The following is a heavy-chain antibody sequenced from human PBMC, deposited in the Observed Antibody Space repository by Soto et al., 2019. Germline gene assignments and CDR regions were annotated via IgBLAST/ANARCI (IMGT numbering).Heavy chain of an antibody. CDR3: ARDRVAAVGWFDP. CDR2: IYHNGNT. CDR1: GSSIDSSNR. Sequence: QVQLQDSGPGLVKPSGPLSLTCAVSGSSIDSSNRWSWVRQPPGKGLEWIGEIYHNGNTHYNPSLKSRATISVDKSKNQFSLNLNSVTAADTAIYYCARDRVAAVGWFDPWGQGTLVTVSS. D-gene: IGHD6-13*01. V-gene: IGHV4-4*02. J-gene: IGHJ5*02.